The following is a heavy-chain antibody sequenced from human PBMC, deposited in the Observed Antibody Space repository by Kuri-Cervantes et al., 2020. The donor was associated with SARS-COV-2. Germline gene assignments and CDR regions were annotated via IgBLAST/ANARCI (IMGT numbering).Heavy chain of an antibody. CDR2: IYTSGST. Sequence: SETLSLTCTVSGGSISSGSYYWSWIRQPAGKGLEWIGRIYTSGSTNYNPSLKSRVTISVDTSKNQFSLKLSSVTAADTAVYYCAGGGSSGYFNYWGQGTLVTVSS. V-gene: IGHV4-61*02. CDR3: AGGGSSGYFNY. CDR1: GGSISSGSYY. J-gene: IGHJ4*02. D-gene: IGHD3-22*01.